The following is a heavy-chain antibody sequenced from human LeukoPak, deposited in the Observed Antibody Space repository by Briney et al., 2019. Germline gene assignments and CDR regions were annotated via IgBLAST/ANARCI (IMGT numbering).Heavy chain of an antibody. CDR2: IYHSGSRYESGST. D-gene: IGHD6-6*01. J-gene: IGHJ4*02. CDR3: ARNYSRSPGGLKYFDY. Sequence: SETLSLTCAVSGSSISGGYYWAWIRQPPGKGLEWIGSIYHSGSRYESGSTYYNPSLKSRATISADTSKNQFSLKLKFVTAADTAVYYCARNYSRSPGGLKYFDYWGQGSLVTVSS. V-gene: IGHV4-38-2*01. CDR1: GSSISGGYY.